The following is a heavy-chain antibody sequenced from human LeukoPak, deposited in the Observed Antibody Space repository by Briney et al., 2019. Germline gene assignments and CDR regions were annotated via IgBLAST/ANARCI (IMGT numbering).Heavy chain of an antibody. CDR3: AKDQCTRTSCDGYPGY. CDR1: GFTFSSYG. Sequence: GGSLRLSRAASGFTFSSYGMHWVRQAPGKGLEWVAFIHFDGSTKYSGDSVKGRFTVSRDNSRNTLYLQMNSVRPEDTAVYYCAKDQCTRTSCDGYPGYWGQGTLVTVSS. V-gene: IGHV3-30*02. CDR2: IHFDGSTK. D-gene: IGHD2-2*01. J-gene: IGHJ4*02.